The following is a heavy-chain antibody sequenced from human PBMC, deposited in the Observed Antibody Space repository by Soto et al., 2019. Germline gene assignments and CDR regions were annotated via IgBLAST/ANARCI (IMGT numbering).Heavy chain of an antibody. CDR2: INYNGTT. CDR3: SRRAPEGFDP. J-gene: IGHJ5*02. V-gene: IGHV4-39*02. Sequence: SETLSLTCAVSGGSFGSSAYYWGWIRQAPGKGLEWIGSINYNGTTYYNPSLKSRVTISVDTSKNHFSLKLSSVTAADTALYYCSRRAPEGFDPWGQGTLVTVSS. CDR1: GGSFGSSAYY.